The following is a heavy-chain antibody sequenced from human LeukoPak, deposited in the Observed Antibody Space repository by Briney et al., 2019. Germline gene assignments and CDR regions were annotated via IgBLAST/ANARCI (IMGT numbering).Heavy chain of an antibody. D-gene: IGHD1-26*01. V-gene: IGHV4-59*12. CDR3: ARVEYSGSYFSFDY. J-gene: IGHJ4*02. CDR1: GGSISSYY. Sequence: SETLSLTCTVSGGSISSYYWSWIRQPPGKGLEWIGYIYYSGSTNYNPSLKSRVTISVDTSKNQFSLKLSSVTAADTAVYYCARVEYSGSYFSFDYWGQGTLVTVSS. CDR2: IYYSGST.